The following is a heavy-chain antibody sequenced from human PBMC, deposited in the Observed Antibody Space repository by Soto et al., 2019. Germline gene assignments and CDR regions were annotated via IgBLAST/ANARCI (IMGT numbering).Heavy chain of an antibody. CDR3: ARHHGSPGSYFGLDV. J-gene: IGHJ6*02. V-gene: IGHV5-51*01. Sequence: PGESLKISCKVSGYSFTSYWINWVRQMPGKGLEWMGIIYPGDSDTRYSPSFQGQVTISADKSIDTAYLQWRSLKASDTAVYYCARHHGSPGSYFGLDVWGQGTTVTVS. CDR2: IYPGDSDT. D-gene: IGHD6-13*01. CDR1: GYSFTSYW.